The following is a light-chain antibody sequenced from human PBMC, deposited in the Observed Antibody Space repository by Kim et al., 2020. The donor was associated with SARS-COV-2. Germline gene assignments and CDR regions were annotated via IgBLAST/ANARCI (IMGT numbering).Light chain of an antibody. J-gene: IGKJ4*01. CDR2: GAS. CDR3: QQYGSSFI. V-gene: IGKV3-20*01. CDR1: QSGSSAY. Sequence: LSPGEGATLSCRASQSGSSAYLAWYKQKPGQAPRLLIYGASSRATGVPDRISGSGSGTDFTLTISRLGREDFAVYYCQQYGSSFIFGGGTKVDIK.